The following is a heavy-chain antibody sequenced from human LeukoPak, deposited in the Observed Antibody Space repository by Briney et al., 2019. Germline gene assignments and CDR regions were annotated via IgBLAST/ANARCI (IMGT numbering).Heavy chain of an antibody. CDR1: GYSFTSYW. D-gene: IGHD2-2*01. V-gene: IGHV5-51*01. CDR2: IYPGDSDT. CDR3: ARGPDCSSTSCFIYYYYYGMDV. J-gene: IGHJ6*02. Sequence: GESLKISCKGSGYSFTSYWIGWVRQMPGKGLEWMGIIYPGDSDTRYSPSFQGQVTISADKSISTAYLQWSSLKASDTAVYYCARGPDCSSTSCFIYYYYYGMDVWGQGTTVTVSS.